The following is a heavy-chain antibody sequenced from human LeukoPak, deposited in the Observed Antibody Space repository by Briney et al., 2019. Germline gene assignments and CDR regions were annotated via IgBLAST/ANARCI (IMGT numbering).Heavy chain of an antibody. J-gene: IGHJ4*02. Sequence: GASVKVSYKASGYTFTSYGVSWVRQAPGQGLEWMGWISAYNGNTNYAQKLQGRVTMTTDTSTSTAYMELRSLRSDDTAVYYCARNYYDSSGYYYEDYWGQGTLVTVSS. CDR2: ISAYNGNT. CDR3: ARNYYDSSGYYYEDY. D-gene: IGHD3-22*01. CDR1: GYTFTSYG. V-gene: IGHV1-18*01.